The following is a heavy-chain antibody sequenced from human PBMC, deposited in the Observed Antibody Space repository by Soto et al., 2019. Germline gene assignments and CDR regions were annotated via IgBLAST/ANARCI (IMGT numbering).Heavy chain of an antibody. D-gene: IGHD3-10*01. CDR3: ARGTLLLWFGDRSRWFDP. J-gene: IGHJ5*02. Sequence: PSETLSLTWAVYGGSFSGFYWSWIRQPPGKGLEWIGEINHSGSTNYNPSLKSRVTISVDTSKNQFSLKLSSVTAADTAVYYCARGTLLLWFGDRSRWFDPWGQGTLVTVSS. CDR2: INHSGST. CDR1: GGSFSGFY. V-gene: IGHV4-34*01.